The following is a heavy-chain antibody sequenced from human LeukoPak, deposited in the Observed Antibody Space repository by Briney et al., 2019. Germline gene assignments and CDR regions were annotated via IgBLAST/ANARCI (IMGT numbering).Heavy chain of an antibody. Sequence: QPGGSLRLSCAASGFTFSSYAMSWVRQAPGKGLEWVSAISGSGGSTYYADSVKGRFTISRDNSKSTLYLQMNSLRAEDTAVYYCAKVLHLGWIQLWSTDYYYGMDVWGQGTTVTVSS. D-gene: IGHD5-18*01. CDR1: GFTFSSYA. V-gene: IGHV3-23*01. J-gene: IGHJ6*02. CDR2: ISGSGGST. CDR3: AKVLHLGWIQLWSTDYYYGMDV.